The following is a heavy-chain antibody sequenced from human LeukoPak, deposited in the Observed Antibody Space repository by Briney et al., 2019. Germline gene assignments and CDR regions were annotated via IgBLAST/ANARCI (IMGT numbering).Heavy chain of an antibody. V-gene: IGHV4-59*01. J-gene: IGHJ4*02. CDR1: GGSISSYY. Sequence: SETLSHTCTVSGGSISSYYWSWIRQPPGRGLEWIGYIYYSGSTNYNPSLKSRVTISVDTSKNQFSLKLSSVTAADTAVYYCARSPVWQQLAHFDYWGQGTLVTVSS. D-gene: IGHD6-13*01. CDR2: IYYSGST. CDR3: ARSPVWQQLAHFDY.